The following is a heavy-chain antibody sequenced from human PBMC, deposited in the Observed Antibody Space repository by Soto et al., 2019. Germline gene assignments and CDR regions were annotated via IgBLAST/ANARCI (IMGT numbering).Heavy chain of an antibody. D-gene: IGHD3-10*01. V-gene: IGHV3-30-3*01. Sequence: LRLSCAASGFTFSSYAMHWVRRAPGKGLEWVAVISYDGSNKYYADSVKGRFTISRDNSKNTLYLQMNSLRAEDTAVYYCARDKGMVRGVSWDYGMDVWGQGTTVTVSS. CDR1: GFTFSSYA. CDR3: ARDKGMVRGVSWDYGMDV. J-gene: IGHJ6*02. CDR2: ISYDGSNK.